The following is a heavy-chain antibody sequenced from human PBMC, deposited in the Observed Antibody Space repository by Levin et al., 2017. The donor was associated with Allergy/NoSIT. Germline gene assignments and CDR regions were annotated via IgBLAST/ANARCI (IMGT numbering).Heavy chain of an antibody. Sequence: PSETLSLTCAASGFTFSSYSMNWVRQAPGKGLEWVSYISSSSSTIYYADSVKGRFTISRDNAKNSLYLQMNSLRAEDTAVYYCARDSPWDLGYCSGGSCPDAFDIWGQGTMVTVSS. V-gene: IGHV3-48*01. D-gene: IGHD2-15*01. J-gene: IGHJ3*02. CDR2: ISSSSSTI. CDR1: GFTFSSYS. CDR3: ARDSPWDLGYCSGGSCPDAFDI.